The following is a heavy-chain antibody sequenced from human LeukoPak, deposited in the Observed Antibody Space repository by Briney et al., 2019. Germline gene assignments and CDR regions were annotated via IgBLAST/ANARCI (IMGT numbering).Heavy chain of an antibody. Sequence: SQTLSLTCSVSGDSITSGDYYWSWIRQPPGKGLEWIGYIYYSDSTNYNPSLKSRVTILVDTSKNQFSLKLSSVTAADTAVYFCARAPSYYDTTGDAFDYWGQGTLVTVSS. CDR2: IYYSDST. D-gene: IGHD3-22*01. CDR1: GDSITSGDYY. J-gene: IGHJ4*02. CDR3: ARAPSYYDTTGDAFDY. V-gene: IGHV4-30-4*01.